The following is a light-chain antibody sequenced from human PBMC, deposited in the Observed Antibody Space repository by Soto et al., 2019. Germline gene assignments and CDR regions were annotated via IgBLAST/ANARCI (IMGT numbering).Light chain of an antibody. Sequence: DIQMTQSPPSLSASVGDRITISCRASESISRILNWYQQRPGKAPRLLISVASTLQSGVPSRFSGSGSGTEFTLTINNLQPEDFATYYCQQNYNTPPFTFGPGTKVDI. CDR3: QQNYNTPPFT. V-gene: IGKV1-39*01. CDR2: VAS. CDR1: ESISRI. J-gene: IGKJ3*01.